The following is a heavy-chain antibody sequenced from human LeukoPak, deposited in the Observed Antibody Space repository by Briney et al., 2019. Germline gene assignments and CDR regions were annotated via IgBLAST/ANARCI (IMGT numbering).Heavy chain of an antibody. V-gene: IGHV1-2*02. CDR3: ARVLDSSSWTDY. J-gene: IGHJ4*02. D-gene: IGHD6-13*01. CDR1: GYTFTGYY. CDR2: INPNSGGT. Sequence: ASVKVSCKASGYTFTGYYMHWVRQAPGQGLEWMGLINPNSGGTNYAQKFQARVTMTRDTSISTAYLELSRLRSDDTAVYYCARVLDSSSWTDYWGQGTLVTVSS.